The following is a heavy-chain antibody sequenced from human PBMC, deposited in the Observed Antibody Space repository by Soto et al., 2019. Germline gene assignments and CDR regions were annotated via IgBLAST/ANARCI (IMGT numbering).Heavy chain of an antibody. V-gene: IGHV4-4*02. CDR3: ATGYSSRHNCDY. CDR2: IYHRGST. Sequence: QVQLQESGPGLVKPSGTLSPTCAVSGGSISSSNWWSWVSQPPGKGLEWIGEIYHRGSTNYNPSLKSRVTISVDKSKNQCSLKLSSVTAADTAVDYCATGYSSRHNCDYWGQGTLVTVSS. J-gene: IGHJ4*02. CDR1: GGSISSSNW. D-gene: IGHD6-13*01.